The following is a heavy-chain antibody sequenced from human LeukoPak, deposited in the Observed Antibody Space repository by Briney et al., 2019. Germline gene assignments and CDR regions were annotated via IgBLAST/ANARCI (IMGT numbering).Heavy chain of an antibody. CDR3: ASDPHGDSGSAD. CDR2: RNHDGSGK. Sequence: PGGTLRLPCTASGVTFSSCWISWVRQAPRPGLERVANRNHDGSGKYYLNSVKGRLTISRDNANNYLYLQMNSLIADAAAVYYCASDPHGDSGSADWGQGTLVTVSS. J-gene: IGHJ4*02. V-gene: IGHV3-7*01. D-gene: IGHD1-26*01. CDR1: GVTFSSCW.